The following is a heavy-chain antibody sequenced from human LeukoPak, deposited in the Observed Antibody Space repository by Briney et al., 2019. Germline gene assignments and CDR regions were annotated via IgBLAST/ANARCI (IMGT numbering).Heavy chain of an antibody. V-gene: IGHV3-30-3*01. J-gene: IGHJ6*03. CDR2: ISYDGSNK. CDR3: ARDQGLQFYYYYYMDV. D-gene: IGHD4-11*01. Sequence: GGSLRLSCAASGFTFSSYAMHWVRQAPGKGLEWVAVISYDGSNKYYADSVEGRFTISRDNSKNTLYLQMNSLRAEDTAVYYCARDQGLQFYYYYYMDVWGKGTTVTVSS. CDR1: GFTFSSYA.